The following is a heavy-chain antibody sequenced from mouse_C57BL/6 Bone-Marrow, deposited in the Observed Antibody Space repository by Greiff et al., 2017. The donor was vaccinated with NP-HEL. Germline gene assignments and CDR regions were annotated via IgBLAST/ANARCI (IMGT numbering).Heavy chain of an antibody. CDR3: AREGDYYGSSLYWYFDV. J-gene: IGHJ1*03. V-gene: IGHV1-64*01. Sequence: QVQLQQSGAELVKPGASVKLSCKASGYTFTSYWMHWVKQRPGQGLEWIGMIHPNSGSTNYNEKFKSKATLTVDKSSSTAYMQLSSLTSEDSAVYYCAREGDYYGSSLYWYFDVWGTGTTDTVSS. CDR1: GYTFTSYW. CDR2: IHPNSGST. D-gene: IGHD1-1*01.